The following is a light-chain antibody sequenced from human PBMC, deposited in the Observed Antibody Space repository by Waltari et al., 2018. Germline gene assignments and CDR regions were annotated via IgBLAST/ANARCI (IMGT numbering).Light chain of an antibody. V-gene: IGKV1-39*01. CDR2: FAS. CDR3: MQASRCPLT. J-gene: IGKJ1*01. Sequence: IQMTHDPSSLSVSFGTRVPITCRANQNTGRYLSWYQQKSGRAPKRLISFASSLESGVPARFSGTGSGTDFTLTINRLQAEDIGTYYCMQASRCPLTFGQGT. CDR1: QNTGRY.